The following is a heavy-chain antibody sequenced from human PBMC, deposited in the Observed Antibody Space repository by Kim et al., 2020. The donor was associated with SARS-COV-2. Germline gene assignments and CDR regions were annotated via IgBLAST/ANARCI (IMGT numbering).Heavy chain of an antibody. CDR3: ARNIGITMIVVVTGWF. V-gene: IGHV4-31*03. D-gene: IGHD3-22*01. J-gene: IGHJ5*01. Sequence: SETLSLTCTVSGGSISSGGYHWSWIRQHTGKGLEWIGYIYYSGSTYYNPSLKSRVTITVDTYKNQFSLKQSSVPATDTAVYYCARNIGITMIVVVTGWF. CDR2: IYYSGST. CDR1: GGSISSGGYH.